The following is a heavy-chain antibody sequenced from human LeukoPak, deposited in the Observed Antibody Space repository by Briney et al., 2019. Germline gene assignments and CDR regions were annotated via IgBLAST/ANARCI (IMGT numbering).Heavy chain of an antibody. Sequence: SETLSLTCAVYGGSFSGYYWSWIRQPPGKGLEWIGEINHSGSTNYNPSLKSQGTISVDTSKNQFSLKLSSVTAGDTAVYYCARGGAQGIVVVPAATVYFDYWGQGTLVTVSS. CDR3: ARGGAQGIVVVPAATVYFDY. J-gene: IGHJ4*02. D-gene: IGHD2-2*01. CDR2: INHSGST. V-gene: IGHV4-34*01. CDR1: GGSFSGYY.